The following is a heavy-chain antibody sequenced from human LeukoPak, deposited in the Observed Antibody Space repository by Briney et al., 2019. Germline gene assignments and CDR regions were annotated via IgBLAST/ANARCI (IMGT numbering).Heavy chain of an antibody. CDR1: GYTFTGYY. CDR3: ARASRLLYYYYYMDA. V-gene: IGHV1-2*02. CDR2: INPNSGGT. J-gene: IGHJ6*03. Sequence: ASVKVSCKASGYTFTGYYMHWVRQAPGQGLEWMGWINPNSGGTNYAQKFQGRVTMTRDTSISTAYMELSRLRSDDTAVYYCARASRLLYYYYYMDAWGKGTTVTVSS. D-gene: IGHD3-16*01.